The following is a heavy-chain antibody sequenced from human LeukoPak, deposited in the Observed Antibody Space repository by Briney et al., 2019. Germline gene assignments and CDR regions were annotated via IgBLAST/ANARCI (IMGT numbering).Heavy chain of an antibody. CDR3: AKEARTVLATAALDY. CDR2: INHSGST. CDR1: GGSFSGYY. V-gene: IGHV4-34*01. D-gene: IGHD3-3*02. Sequence: SETLSLTCAVYGGSFSGYYWSWIRQPPGKGLEWIGEINHSGSTNYNPSLKSRVTISVDTSKNQFSLKLSSVTAADTAVYYCAKEARTVLATAALDYWGQGTLVTVSS. J-gene: IGHJ4*02.